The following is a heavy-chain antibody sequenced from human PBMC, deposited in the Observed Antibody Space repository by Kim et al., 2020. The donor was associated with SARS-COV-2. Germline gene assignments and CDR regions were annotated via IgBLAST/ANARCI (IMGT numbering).Heavy chain of an antibody. CDR3: ARDRFDDYWSAYYVGTFFFDF. D-gene: IGHD3-3*01. V-gene: IGHV1-2*02. Sequence: ASVKVSCKSSGYTFTNYYIHWVRQAPGQGLEWMGWINPNSGGTNYAQDFQGRVTMTRDTSTTTAYMELGSLRSDDKAVYYCARDRFDDYWSAYYVGTFFFDFWGQGTLVTVSS. CDR2: INPNSGGT. J-gene: IGHJ4*02. CDR1: GYTFTNYY.